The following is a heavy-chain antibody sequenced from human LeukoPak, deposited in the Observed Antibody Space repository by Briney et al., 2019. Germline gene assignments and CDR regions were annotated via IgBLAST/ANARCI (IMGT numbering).Heavy chain of an antibody. CDR1: GYTFTSYA. Sequence: ASVKVSCKASGYTFTSYAMNWVRQAPGQGLEWMGWINTNTGNPTYAQGFTGRFVFSLDTSVSTAYLQISSLKAKDTAVYYCASQDYVWGSYRYPYAFDIWGQGTMVTVSS. D-gene: IGHD3-16*02. V-gene: IGHV7-4-1*02. CDR2: INTNTGNP. CDR3: ASQDYVWGSYRYPYAFDI. J-gene: IGHJ3*02.